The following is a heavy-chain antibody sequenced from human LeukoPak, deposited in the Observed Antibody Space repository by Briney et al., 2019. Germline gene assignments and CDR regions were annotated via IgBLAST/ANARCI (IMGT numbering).Heavy chain of an antibody. Sequence: PGGSLRLSYAASGFTFSSYDMHWVRQAPGKGLEWVAIIWYDGSNKYYADSVKGRFTISRDNSKNTLYLQMNSLGAEDTAIYYCARDGDSNWYFDLWGRGTLVTVSS. CDR3: ARDGDSNWYFDL. D-gene: IGHD4-11*01. CDR2: IWYDGSNK. V-gene: IGHV3-33*01. CDR1: GFTFSSYD. J-gene: IGHJ2*01.